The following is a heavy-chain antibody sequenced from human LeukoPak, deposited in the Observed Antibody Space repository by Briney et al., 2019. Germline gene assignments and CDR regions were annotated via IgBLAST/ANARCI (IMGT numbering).Heavy chain of an antibody. Sequence: SETLSLTCTVSGGSVSSGSYYWSWIRQPPGKGLEWIGYIYYSGSTNYNPSLKSRVTISVDTSKNQFSLKLSSVTAADTAVYYCARVMYSSGPCYWGQGTLVTVSS. V-gene: IGHV4-61*01. J-gene: IGHJ4*02. CDR2: IYYSGST. D-gene: IGHD6-19*01. CDR3: ARVMYSSGPCY. CDR1: GGSVSSGSYY.